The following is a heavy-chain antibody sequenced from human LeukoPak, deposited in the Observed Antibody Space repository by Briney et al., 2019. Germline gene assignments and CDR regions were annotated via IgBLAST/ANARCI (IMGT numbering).Heavy chain of an antibody. D-gene: IGHD6-19*01. CDR2: VKPNGGT. CDR1: GYTPTDYY. CDR3: ATIPLGGGQWHFDY. Sequence: ASLKISCKASGYTPTDYYMHWVRHAPGQGLEWMGWVKPNGGTNFAQKFPCRVTMPRDTSIATAYMELSRLTSDDTAIYYCATIPLGGGQWHFDYSGQGALLTVSP. J-gene: IGHJ4*02. V-gene: IGHV1-2*02.